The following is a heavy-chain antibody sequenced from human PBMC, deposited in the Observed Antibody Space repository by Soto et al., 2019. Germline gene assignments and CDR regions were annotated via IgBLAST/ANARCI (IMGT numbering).Heavy chain of an antibody. V-gene: IGHV1-18*01. J-gene: IGHJ5*02. CDR1: GYTFTSYG. CDR2: ISAYNGNT. CDR3: AIDPNPHWFDP. Sequence: ASVKVSCKASGYTFTSYGISWVRQAPGQGLEWMGWISAYNGNTNYAQKLQGRVTMTTDTSTSTAYMELRSLRSDDTAVYYCAIDPNPHWFDPWGQRTLVTVSS.